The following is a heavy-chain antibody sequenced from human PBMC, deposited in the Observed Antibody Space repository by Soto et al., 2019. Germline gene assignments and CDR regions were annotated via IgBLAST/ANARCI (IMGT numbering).Heavy chain of an antibody. CDR3: ARDQPLKYSSNRPFDY. CDR2: ISAYNGNT. Sequence: QVQLVQSGAEVKKPGASVKVSCKASGYTFTSYGMSWVRQAPGQGLEWMGWISAYNGNTNYAQKLQGRVTMTTDTSTSTADMELRSLRSDDTAVYYCARDQPLKYSSNRPFDYWGQGTLVTVSS. V-gene: IGHV1-18*04. J-gene: IGHJ4*02. D-gene: IGHD6-13*01. CDR1: GYTFTSYG.